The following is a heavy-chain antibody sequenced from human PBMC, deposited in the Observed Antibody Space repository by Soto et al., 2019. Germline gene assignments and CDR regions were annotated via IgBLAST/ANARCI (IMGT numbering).Heavy chain of an antibody. CDR3: ARISCKGGSCYFDFDH. D-gene: IGHD2-15*01. J-gene: IGHJ4*02. CDR2: INPSGEHT. CDR1: GYSFKDHY. V-gene: IGHV1-46*02. Sequence: ASVKVSCKASGYSFKDHYMHWVRQSPGRGLEWVGIINPSGEHTNYAQQFRGRVAMTRDTSTSTAYMELRSLRSEDTAVYFCARISCKGGSCYFDFDHWGQGTLVTVSS.